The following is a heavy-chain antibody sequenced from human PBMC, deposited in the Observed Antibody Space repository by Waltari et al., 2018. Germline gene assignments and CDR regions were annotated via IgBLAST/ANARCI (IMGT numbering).Heavy chain of an antibody. CDR3: ARQTSYDYIWGSYRYTRGDY. D-gene: IGHD3-16*02. CDR1: GFSPSTSGVG. Sequence: QITLKESGTTLVKPPQTLTLTCTFSGFSPSTSGVGVGWIRQPPGKALEWLALIYWNDDKRYSPSLKSRLTITKDTSKSQVVLTMTNMDPVDTATYYCARQTSYDYIWGSYRYTRGDYWGQGTLVTVSS. J-gene: IGHJ4*02. V-gene: IGHV2-5*01. CDR2: IYWNDDK.